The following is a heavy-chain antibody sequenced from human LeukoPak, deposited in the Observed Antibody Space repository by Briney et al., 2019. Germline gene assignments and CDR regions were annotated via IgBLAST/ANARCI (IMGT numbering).Heavy chain of an antibody. Sequence: GGSLRLSCAASGFTFDNYAMHWVRQAPGKGLEWVAVISYDASNKYYADSVKGRFTISRDNSKNTLYLQMNSLRAEDTAVYYCAKDKGGTSSGPFDYWGQGTLVTVSS. CDR2: ISYDASNK. D-gene: IGHD4-23*01. CDR3: AKDKGGTSSGPFDY. CDR1: GFTFDNYA. V-gene: IGHV3-30-3*01. J-gene: IGHJ4*02.